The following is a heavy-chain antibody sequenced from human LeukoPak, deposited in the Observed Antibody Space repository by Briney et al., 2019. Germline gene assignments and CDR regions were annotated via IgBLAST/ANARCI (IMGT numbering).Heavy chain of an antibody. D-gene: IGHD2-8*02. CDR2: IGPDGTGI. CDR1: GFSLSGYW. Sequence: GGSLRLSCAASGFSLSGYWMHWVRQAPGKGLVWVSRIGPDGTGITYADSVKGRFTISRDIAKNTVYLQMNSLRAEDAALYYCTRVQAGRSGLMDVWGRGTTVTVSS. V-gene: IGHV3-74*01. CDR3: TRVQAGRSGLMDV. J-gene: IGHJ6*02.